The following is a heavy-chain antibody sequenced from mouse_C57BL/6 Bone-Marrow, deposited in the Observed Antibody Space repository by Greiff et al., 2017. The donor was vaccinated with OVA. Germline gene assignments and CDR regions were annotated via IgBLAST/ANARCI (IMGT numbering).Heavy chain of an antibody. CDR1: GYTFTSYW. CDR2: IHPNSGST. Sequence: QVQLQQPGAELVKPGASVKLSCKASGYTFTSYWMHWVKQRPGQGLEWIGMIHPNSGSTNYNEKFKSKATLTVDKSSSTAYMQLRSLTSEDSAVYYCARGDLVEVVDYWGQGTTLTVSS. V-gene: IGHV1-64*01. D-gene: IGHD1-1*02. J-gene: IGHJ2*01. CDR3: ARGDLVEVVDY.